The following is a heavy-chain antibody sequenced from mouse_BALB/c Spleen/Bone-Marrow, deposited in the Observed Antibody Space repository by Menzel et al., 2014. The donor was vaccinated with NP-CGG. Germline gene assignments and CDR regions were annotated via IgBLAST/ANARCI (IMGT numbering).Heavy chain of an antibody. D-gene: IGHD1-3*01. CDR3: ARWGKGYFDV. V-gene: IGHV1S81*02. CDR2: INPGNGRT. J-gene: IGHJ1*01. Sequence: VHLQQSGAELVKPGASVKLSCKASGYNFISYWIHWVKQRPGQGLEWIGEINPGNGRTNYNEKFKNRATLTIDKSSSTAYMQLSRLTSEDSAVYYCARWGKGYFDVWGAGTTVTVSS. CDR1: GYNFISYW.